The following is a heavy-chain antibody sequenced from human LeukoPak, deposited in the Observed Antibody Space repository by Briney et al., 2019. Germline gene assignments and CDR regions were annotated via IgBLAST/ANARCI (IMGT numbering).Heavy chain of an antibody. J-gene: IGHJ3*01. D-gene: IGHD3-22*01. Sequence: GESLKISCKGSGYSFTTYWIAWVRQVPGKGLEWMGIISPYESSTTYSQSFQGQVTISADKSISTAYLQWSSLKASDTAIYYCARTLHSSAYDAFDVWGQGTMVTVSS. CDR2: ISPYESST. V-gene: IGHV5-51*01. CDR1: GYSFTTYW. CDR3: ARTLHSSAYDAFDV.